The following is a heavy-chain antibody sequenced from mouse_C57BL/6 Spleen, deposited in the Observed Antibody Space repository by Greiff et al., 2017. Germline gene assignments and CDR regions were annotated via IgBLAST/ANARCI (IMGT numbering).Heavy chain of an antibody. Sequence: EVKLMESGGGLVKPGGSLKLSCAASGFTFSDYGMHWVRQAPEKGLEWVAYISSGSSTIYYADTVKGRFTISRDNAKNTLILQMTSLRSEYTAIYYCARREYGSYVDAMDYWGQGTSVTVSS. CDR1: GFTFSDYG. CDR2: ISSGSSTI. CDR3: ARREYGSYVDAMDY. D-gene: IGHD1-1*02. V-gene: IGHV5-17*01. J-gene: IGHJ4*01.